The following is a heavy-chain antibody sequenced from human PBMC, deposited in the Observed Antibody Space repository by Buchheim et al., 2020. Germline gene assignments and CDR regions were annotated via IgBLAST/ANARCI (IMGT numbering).Heavy chain of an antibody. CDR3: ARENWIVGTTPLLEYFDY. Sequence: EVQLVESGGGLVQPGGSLRLSCAASGFTFSRHWMSWVRQAPGKGLEWVVKINQDGSEKYYVDSVEGRFTISREDAKNSLYLQVDSLRAEDTALYYCARENWIVGTTPLLEYFDYWGQGTL. CDR2: INQDGSEK. D-gene: IGHD1-26*01. CDR1: GFTFSRHW. V-gene: IGHV3-7*01. J-gene: IGHJ4*02.